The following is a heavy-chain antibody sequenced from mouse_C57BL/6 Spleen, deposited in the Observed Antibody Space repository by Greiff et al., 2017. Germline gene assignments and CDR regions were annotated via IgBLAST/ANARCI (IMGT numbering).Heavy chain of an antibody. Sequence: QVQLKQPGAELVMPGASVKLSCKASGYTFTSYWMHWVKQRPGQGLEWIGEIDPSDSYTNYNQKFKGKSTLTVDKSASTAYMQLSSLTSEDSAVYDCARPDDYGRNNWCFGVWGTGATGNGS. V-gene: IGHV1-69*01. CDR2: IDPSDSYT. CDR3: ARPDDYGRNNWCFGV. CDR1: GYTFTSYW. J-gene: IGHJ1*03. D-gene: IGHD1-1*01.